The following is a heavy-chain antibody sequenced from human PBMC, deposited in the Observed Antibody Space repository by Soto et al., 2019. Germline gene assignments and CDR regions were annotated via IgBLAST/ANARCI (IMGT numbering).Heavy chain of an antibody. V-gene: IGHV3-9*01. CDR3: AKGGQVRGPSSGWFDP. J-gene: IGHJ5*02. D-gene: IGHD3-10*01. CDR1: GFTFDDYA. CDR2: ISWNSGSI. Sequence: EVQLVESGGGLVQPGRSLRLSCAASGFTFDDYAMHWVRQAPGKGLEWVSGISWNSGSIGYADSVKGRFTISRDNAKNSLDLQRNSRRAEDTALYYCAKGGQVRGPSSGWFDPWGQGTLVTVSS.